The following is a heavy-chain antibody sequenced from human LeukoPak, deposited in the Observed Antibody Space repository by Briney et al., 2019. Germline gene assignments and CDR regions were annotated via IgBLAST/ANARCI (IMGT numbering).Heavy chain of an antibody. CDR1: RYTFTSYY. Sequence: GASVKVSCKASRYTFTSYYMHWVRQAPGQGLEWMGIINPSGGSTSYAQKFQGRVTMTRDTSTSTVYMELSSLRSEDTAVYYCAREPIRFLECPIFDYWGQGTLVTVSS. CDR3: AREPIRFLECPIFDY. V-gene: IGHV1-46*01. CDR2: INPSGGST. J-gene: IGHJ4*02. D-gene: IGHD3-3*01.